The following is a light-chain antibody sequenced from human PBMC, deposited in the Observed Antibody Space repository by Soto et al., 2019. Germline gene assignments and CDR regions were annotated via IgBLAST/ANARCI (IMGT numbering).Light chain of an antibody. J-gene: IGKJ1*01. CDR2: GAS. CDR1: QSINNK. CDR3: VQDGSSGP. Sequence: SQTTLSVSPGERGTPSFRASQSINNKVAWYQQKPGQAPRLLIYGASTRATGISARFSGSGSGTDFTLTIGRLEPDDLAVYYGVQDGSSGPSAQGAKVAI. V-gene: IGKV3-20*01.